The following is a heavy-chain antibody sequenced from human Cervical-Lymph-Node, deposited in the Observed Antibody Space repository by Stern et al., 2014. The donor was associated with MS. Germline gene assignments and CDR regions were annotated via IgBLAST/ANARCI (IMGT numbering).Heavy chain of an antibody. CDR3: ARDVGYYYGMDV. CDR1: GFTFSSYS. V-gene: IGHV3-21*01. J-gene: IGHJ6*02. CDR2: ISTSSSYI. D-gene: IGHD2-15*01. Sequence: EVQLVESGGGLVKPGGSLRLSCAASGFTFSSYSMNWVRQAPGQGLEWVSSISTSSSYIYYADSVKGRFTISRDNAKNSLYLQMNSLRAEDTAVYYCARDVGYYYGMDVWGQGTTVTVSS.